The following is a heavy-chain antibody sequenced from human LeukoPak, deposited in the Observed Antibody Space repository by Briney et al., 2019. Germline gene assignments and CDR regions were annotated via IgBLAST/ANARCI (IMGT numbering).Heavy chain of an antibody. CDR3: ARGGYDFWSGYYTDWFDP. CDR2: INHSGST. V-gene: IGHV4-34*01. CDR1: GGSFSGYY. D-gene: IGHD3-3*01. Sequence: SETLSLTCAVYGGSFSGYYWSWLRQPPGKGLEWIGEINHSGSTNYNPSLKSRVTISVDTSKNQFSLKLSSVTAADTAVYYCARGGYDFWSGYYTDWFDPWGQGTLVTVSS. J-gene: IGHJ5*02.